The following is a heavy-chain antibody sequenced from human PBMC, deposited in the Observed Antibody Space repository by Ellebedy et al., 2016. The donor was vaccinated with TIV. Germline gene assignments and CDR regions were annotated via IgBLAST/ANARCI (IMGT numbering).Heavy chain of an antibody. CDR3: AREKRPYDHYFDL. CDR1: GFSFSDYD. Sequence: GGSLRLXXAASGFSFSDYDMHWVRQLSGKGLEWVSAIGIGGDTHYAGAVKGRFTISRENDKNSLYLEMKSLRAGDTAVYYCAREKRPYDHYFDLWGRGNLVSVSS. J-gene: IGHJ2*01. D-gene: IGHD1-1*01. V-gene: IGHV3-13*01. CDR2: IGIGGDT.